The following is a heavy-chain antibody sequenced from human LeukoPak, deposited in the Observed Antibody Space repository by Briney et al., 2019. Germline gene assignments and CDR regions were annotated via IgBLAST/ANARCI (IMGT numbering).Heavy chain of an antibody. D-gene: IGHD5-24*01. J-gene: IGHJ4*02. Sequence: ASVKVSCKASGYTFTRYYMHWVRQAPGQGLEWMGKINPSNGNTNNAQKFQSRVTMTRDMSTSTVYMELGSLRSEDTAVYYCVKSRDGRTDYWGQGTLVTVSS. V-gene: IGHV1-46*01. CDR3: VKSRDGRTDY. CDR2: INPSNGNT. CDR1: GYTFTRYY.